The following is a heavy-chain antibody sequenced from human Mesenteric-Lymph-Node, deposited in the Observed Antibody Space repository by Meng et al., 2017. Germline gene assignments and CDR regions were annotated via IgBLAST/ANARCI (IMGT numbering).Heavy chain of an antibody. CDR1: GGSFSGYY. Sequence: SETLSLTCAVYGGSFSGYYWSWIRQPPGKGLEWIGEINHSGSTNYNPSLKSRVTISVDTSKNQFSLKLSSVTAADTAVYYCARVPTVNDAFDIWDQGTMVTVSS. CDR2: INHSGST. V-gene: IGHV4-34*01. D-gene: IGHD4-17*01. CDR3: ARVPTVNDAFDI. J-gene: IGHJ3*02.